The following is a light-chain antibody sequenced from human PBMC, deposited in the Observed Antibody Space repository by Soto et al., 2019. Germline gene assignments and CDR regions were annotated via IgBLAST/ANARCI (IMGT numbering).Light chain of an antibody. V-gene: IGLV2-14*01. CDR1: SSDVGGYNY. J-gene: IGLJ2*01. CDR2: DVS. Sequence: QSALTQPASVSGSPGQSITISCTGTSSDVGGYNYVSWYQQHPGKAPKLMIYDVSNRPSGVSNRFSGSKSGNTASLTISGLQAEDEADYYCSSYTSSSTLGGVVSGGGTKLTVL. CDR3: SSYTSSSTLGGVV.